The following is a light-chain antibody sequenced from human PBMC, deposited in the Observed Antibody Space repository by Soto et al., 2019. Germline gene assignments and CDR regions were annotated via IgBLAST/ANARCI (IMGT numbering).Light chain of an antibody. V-gene: IGKV1-5*01. Sequence: DIQMTQSPSALSASAGDRVTITCRASQSISSWLAWYQQKPGKAPKLLIYDASSLESGVPSSISGSGSGTEFTLTISSLQPDDFATYYCQQYNSYWTFGQGTKVDIK. CDR2: DAS. CDR3: QQYNSYWT. J-gene: IGKJ1*01. CDR1: QSISSW.